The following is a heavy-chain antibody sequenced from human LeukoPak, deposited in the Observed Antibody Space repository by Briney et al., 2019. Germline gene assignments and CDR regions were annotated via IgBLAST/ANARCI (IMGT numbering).Heavy chain of an antibody. CDR2: IRYDGSNK. V-gene: IGHV3-30*02. CDR1: GFTFSSYG. D-gene: IGHD6-6*01. Sequence: GGSLRLSCAASGFTFSSYGMHWVRQAPGKGPEWVAFIRYDGSNKYYADSVKGRFTISRDNSKNTLYLQMNSLRAEDTAVYYCAKALRYSSSPYDYWGQGTLVTVSS. CDR3: AKALRYSSSPYDY. J-gene: IGHJ4*02.